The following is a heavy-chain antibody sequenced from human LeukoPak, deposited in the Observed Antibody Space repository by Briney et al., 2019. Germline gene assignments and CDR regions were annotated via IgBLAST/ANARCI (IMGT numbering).Heavy chain of an antibody. J-gene: IGHJ4*02. V-gene: IGHV3-23*01. CDR3: ARDYDGNLEY. Sequence: GGPLRLSCAASGFTFSSYAMGWVRQAPGKGLKWFSGISASGDSTYYTDSVKGRFTISRDNAKNSLYLQMNSLRAEDTAVYYCARDYDGNLEYWGQGTPVTVSS. CDR1: GFTFSSYA. CDR2: ISASGDST. D-gene: IGHD4-23*01.